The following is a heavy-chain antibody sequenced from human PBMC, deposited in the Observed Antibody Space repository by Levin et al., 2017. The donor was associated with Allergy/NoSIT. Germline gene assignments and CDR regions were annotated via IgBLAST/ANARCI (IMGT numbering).Heavy chain of an antibody. CDR3: ARHYDLWTGYFGY. V-gene: IGHV3-48*02. CDR1: GFTFSSYG. Sequence: SCAASGFTFSSYGMNWVRQPPEKGLEWVSYISGASATIYYTDSVKGRFTISRDNAKKSLYLQMSSLRDDDTAIYYCARHYDLWTGYFGYWGLGTLVTVSS. D-gene: IGHD3-3*01. J-gene: IGHJ4*02. CDR2: ISGASATI.